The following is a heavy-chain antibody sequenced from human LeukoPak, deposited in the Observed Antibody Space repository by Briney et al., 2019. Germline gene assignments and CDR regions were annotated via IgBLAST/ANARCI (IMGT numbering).Heavy chain of an antibody. D-gene: IGHD3-16*02. CDR1: GGSISSYY. V-gene: IGHV4-59*08. J-gene: IGHJ6*02. Sequence: SETLSLTRTVSGGSISSYYWSWIRQPPGKGLEWIGYIYYTGITNYNPSLEGRVTISVDTSKNQFSLKLNSVTAADTAVYYCTRHDAVPVIGHGMGVWGQGTTVTVSS. CDR3: TRHDAVPVIGHGMGV. CDR2: IYYTGIT.